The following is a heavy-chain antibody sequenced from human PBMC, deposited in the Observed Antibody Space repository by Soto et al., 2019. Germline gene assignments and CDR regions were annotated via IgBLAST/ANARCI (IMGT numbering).Heavy chain of an antibody. CDR1: GGSISSYY. CDR2: IYHSGNT. Sequence: SETLSLTCTVSGGSISSYYWSWIRQPPGKGLEWIGYIYHSGNTNYNPSLKSRVIISVDTSKNQFSLKLRSVTAADTAVYYCAGGHSYGTDHWGQGILVTVSS. V-gene: IGHV4-59*01. J-gene: IGHJ4*02. D-gene: IGHD5-18*01. CDR3: AGGHSYGTDH.